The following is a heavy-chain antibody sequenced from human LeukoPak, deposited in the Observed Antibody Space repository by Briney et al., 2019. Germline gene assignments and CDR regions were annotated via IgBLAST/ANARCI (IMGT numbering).Heavy chain of an antibody. CDR3: TTDPPLPLYGEGVGY. CDR1: GFTFSNAW. J-gene: IGHJ4*02. Sequence: GGSLRLSCAASGFTFSNAWMSWVRQAPGKGLEWVGRIKSKTDGGTTDYAAPVKGRFTISRDDSKNTLYLQMNSLKTEDTAVYYCTTDPPLPLYGEGVGYWGQGTLVTVSS. V-gene: IGHV3-15*01. CDR2: IKSKTDGGTT. D-gene: IGHD3-10*01.